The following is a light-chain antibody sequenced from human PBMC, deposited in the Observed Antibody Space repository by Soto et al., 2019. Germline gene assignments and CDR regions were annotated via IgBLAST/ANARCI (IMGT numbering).Light chain of an antibody. J-gene: IGLJ3*02. CDR3: SSYTSSSLWV. V-gene: IGLV2-14*01. CDR2: DVS. Sequence: QSGLTQPASVSGSPGQSITISCTGTSSDVGGYNYVSWYQQHPGKAPKLMIYDVSNRPSGVSNRFSGSKSGNTASLTISGLQAEDEADYYCSSYTSSSLWVFGGGTKLTVL. CDR1: SSDVGGYNY.